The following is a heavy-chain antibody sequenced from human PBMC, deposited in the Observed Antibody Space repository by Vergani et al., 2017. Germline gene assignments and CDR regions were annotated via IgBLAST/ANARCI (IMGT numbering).Heavy chain of an antibody. CDR3: ARDDPHQRGRGYCSGGSCPRAFDI. CDR2: ISPDGFST. Sequence: QVQLVQSGAEVGKPGASVKISCKASGYTFTAYYIHWVRQAPEQGLEWVGVISPDGFSTFYAQKFQGRVTITRDTSTSTVYVEVTSLRSDDTAVYYCARDDPHQRGRGYCSGGSCPRAFDIWGQGTMVTVSS. J-gene: IGHJ3*02. CDR1: GYTFTAYY. V-gene: IGHV1-46*01. D-gene: IGHD2-15*01.